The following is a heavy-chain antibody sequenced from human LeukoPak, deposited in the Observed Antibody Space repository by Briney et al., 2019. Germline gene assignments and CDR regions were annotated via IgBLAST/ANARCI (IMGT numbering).Heavy chain of an antibody. V-gene: IGHV1-2*02. CDR1: GYTFTGYY. CDR3: ARVGTYYYDSSGYGAFDI. Sequence: ASVKVSCKASGYTFTGYYMHWVRQAPGQGLEWMGWINPNSGGTNYAQKFQGRVTMTRDTSISTAYMELSRLRSDDTAVYYCARVGTYYYDSSGYGAFDIWGQGTMVTVSS. D-gene: IGHD3-22*01. J-gene: IGHJ3*02. CDR2: INPNSGGT.